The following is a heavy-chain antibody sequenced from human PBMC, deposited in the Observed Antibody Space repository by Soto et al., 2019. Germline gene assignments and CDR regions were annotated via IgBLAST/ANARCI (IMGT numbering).Heavy chain of an antibody. CDR1: GGSISSGDYY. D-gene: IGHD2-8*01. J-gene: IGHJ4*02. V-gene: IGHV4-30-4*01. CDR3: ARALGYCTNGVCYTSPYFDY. Sequence: QVQLQESGPGLVKPSQTLSLTCTVSGGSISSGDYYWSWIRQPPGKGLEWIGYIYYSGSTYYNPSLQSRVTISVDTSKNQFSLKLSSVTAADTAVYYCARALGYCTNGVCYTSPYFDYWGQGTLVTVSS. CDR2: IYYSGST.